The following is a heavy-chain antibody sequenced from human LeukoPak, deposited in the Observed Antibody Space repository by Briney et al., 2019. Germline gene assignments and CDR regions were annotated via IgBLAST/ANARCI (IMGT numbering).Heavy chain of an antibody. J-gene: IGHJ3*02. CDR1: GFTFSRYE. Sequence: PGWSLRLSCAASGFTFSRYEMNRVRQAPGTGLEGVSYVSSSGSTIYYADSVKGRFTNPRDNAKNSLYPQMNSLRAEDTAVYYCARECGGGSCYGPYDAFDIWGQGTMVTVSS. CDR3: ARECGGGSCYGPYDAFDI. CDR2: VSSSGSTI. D-gene: IGHD2-15*01. V-gene: IGHV3-48*03.